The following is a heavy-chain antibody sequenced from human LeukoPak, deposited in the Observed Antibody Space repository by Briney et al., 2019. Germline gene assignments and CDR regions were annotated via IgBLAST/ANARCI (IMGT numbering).Heavy chain of an antibody. CDR2: ISYDGSNK. CDR1: GFTFSSYA. J-gene: IGHJ1*01. V-gene: IGHV3-30-3*01. D-gene: IGHD3-22*01. CDR3: ARAPDYYDSSGYTYFQH. Sequence: PGGSLRLSCAASGFTFSSYAMHWVRQAPGKGLEWVAVISYDGSNKYYADSVKGRFTISRDNSENTLYLQMNSLRAEDTAVYYCARAPDYYDSSGYTYFQHWGQGTLVTVSS.